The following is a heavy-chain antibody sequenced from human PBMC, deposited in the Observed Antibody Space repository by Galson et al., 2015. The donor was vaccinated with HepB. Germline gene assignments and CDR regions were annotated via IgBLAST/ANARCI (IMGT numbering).Heavy chain of an antibody. Sequence: SLRLSCAASGFTFSSYAMSWVRQAPGKGLEWVSAVSFVGRSTDYADSVKGRFTISRDNSKNTLYLQMNSLRAEDTAIYYCAKKPWTVVGNNFLDPWGQGTLVTVSS. CDR3: AKKPWTVVGNNFLDP. J-gene: IGHJ5*02. D-gene: IGHD4-23*01. CDR2: VSFVGRST. V-gene: IGHV3-23*01. CDR1: GFTFSSYA.